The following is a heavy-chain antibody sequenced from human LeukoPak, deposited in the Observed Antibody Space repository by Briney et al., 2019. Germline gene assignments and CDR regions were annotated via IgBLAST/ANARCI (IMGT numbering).Heavy chain of an antibody. Sequence: GGSLRLSCAASGFTFNTYTMNWVRQALGRGLEWVSSITASSTAIYSADSVKGRFTISRDNAKNFLYLQMNSLRAEDTAVYYCARTYYDILTGYNPYFDYWGQGTLVTVSS. D-gene: IGHD3-9*01. J-gene: IGHJ4*02. V-gene: IGHV3-21*01. CDR1: GFTFNTYT. CDR3: ARTYYDILTGYNPYFDY. CDR2: ITASSTAI.